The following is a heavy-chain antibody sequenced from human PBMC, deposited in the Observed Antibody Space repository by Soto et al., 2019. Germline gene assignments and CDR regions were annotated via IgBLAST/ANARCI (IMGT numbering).Heavy chain of an antibody. J-gene: IGHJ4*02. CDR2: ISAYNGNT. D-gene: IGHD4-4*01. CDR3: ARDSWGTVTTRNPLPADY. Sequence: GASVKVSCKASGYTFTSYGISWVRQAPGQGLEWMGWISAYNGNTNYAQKLQGRVTMTTDTSTSTAYMELRSLRSDDTAVYYCARDSWGTVTTRNPLPADYWGQGTLVTVSS. V-gene: IGHV1-18*01. CDR1: GYTFTSYG.